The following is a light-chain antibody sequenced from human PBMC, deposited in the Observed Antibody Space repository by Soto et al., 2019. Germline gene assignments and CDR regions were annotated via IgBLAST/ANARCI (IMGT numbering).Light chain of an antibody. CDR2: KVS. CDR1: QSLVHSDGIAY. J-gene: IGKJ1*01. V-gene: IGKV2-30*02. CDR3: MQHTHWPWT. Sequence: DVVMTQSPLSLPVTLGQPASISCRSNQSLVHSDGIAYFSWFQQRPGRSPRRLIYKVSNRDSGVPARFSGSGSGTDFTLKISRVEPEDVGVYYCMQHTHWPWTFGQGTKV.